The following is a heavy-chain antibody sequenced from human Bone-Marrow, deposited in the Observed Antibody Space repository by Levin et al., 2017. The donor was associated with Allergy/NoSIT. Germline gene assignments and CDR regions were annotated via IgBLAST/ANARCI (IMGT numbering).Heavy chain of an antibody. V-gene: IGHV4-34*01. CDR3: ARGPVGYCSSTSCYRRTNWFDP. Sequence: SETLSLTCAVYGGSFSGYYWSWIRQPPGKGLEWIGEINHSGSTNYNPSLKSRVTISVDTSKNQFSLKLSSVTAADTAVYYCARGPVGYCSSTSCYRRTNWFDPWGQGTLVTVSS. D-gene: IGHD2-2*02. CDR2: INHSGST. CDR1: GGSFSGYY. J-gene: IGHJ5*02.